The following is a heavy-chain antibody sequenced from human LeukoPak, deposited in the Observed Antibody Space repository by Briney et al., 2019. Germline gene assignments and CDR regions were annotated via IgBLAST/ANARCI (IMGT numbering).Heavy chain of an antibody. CDR2: ISSRGTYI. J-gene: IGHJ6*04. Sequence: PGGSLRLSCAVSGFTFSSYTMNWVRQAPGQGLEWVSSISSRGTYIYYAESVKGRFTISRDNAKNSVFLDMDSLRAEDTAVYYCAPPGADSGLPLDVWGNGTAVTVSS. V-gene: IGHV3-21*01. CDR1: GFTFSSYT. CDR3: APPGADSGLPLDV. D-gene: IGHD4-17*01.